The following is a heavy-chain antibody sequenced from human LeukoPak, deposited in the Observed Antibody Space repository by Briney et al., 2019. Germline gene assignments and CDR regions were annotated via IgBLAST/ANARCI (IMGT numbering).Heavy chain of an antibody. D-gene: IGHD2-8*01. J-gene: IGHJ5*02. CDR3: ARAMVYVLNWFDP. CDR1: GYSISSGYY. V-gene: IGHV4-38-2*01. Sequence: SETLSLTCAVSGYSISSGYYWGWIRQPPGKGLEWIGSIYHSGSTYYNPSLKSRVTISVDTSKNQFSLKLSSVTAADTAGYYCARAMVYVLNWFDPWGQGTLVTVSS. CDR2: IYHSGST.